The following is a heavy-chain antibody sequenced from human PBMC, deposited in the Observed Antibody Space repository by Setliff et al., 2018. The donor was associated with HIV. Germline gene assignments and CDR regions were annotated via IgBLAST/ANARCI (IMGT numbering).Heavy chain of an antibody. CDR2: INHSGST. Sequence: SETLSLTCAVYGESFSPYYWNWIRQSPGKGLEWIGEINHSGSTNYNPSLKSRVTISVDTSKNQFSLKLSSVTAADTAVYYCARGGIAAAGKGRAFDYWGQGTLVTVSS. CDR3: ARGGIAAAGKGRAFDY. D-gene: IGHD6-13*01. CDR1: GESFSPYY. J-gene: IGHJ4*02. V-gene: IGHV4-34*01.